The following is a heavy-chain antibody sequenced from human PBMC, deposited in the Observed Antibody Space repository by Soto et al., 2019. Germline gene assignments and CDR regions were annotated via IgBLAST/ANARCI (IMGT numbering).Heavy chain of an antibody. J-gene: IGHJ4*02. CDR2: INPNSGGT. CDR1: GYTFTGYY. V-gene: IGHV1-2*04. D-gene: IGHD3-10*01. Sequence: SVKVSCKASGYTFTGYYMHWVRQAPGQGLEWMGWINPNSGGTNYAQKFQGWVTMTRDTSISTAYMELSRLRSDDTAVYYCARDAYYYGSGNSAFDYWGQGTLVTVSS. CDR3: ARDAYYYGSGNSAFDY.